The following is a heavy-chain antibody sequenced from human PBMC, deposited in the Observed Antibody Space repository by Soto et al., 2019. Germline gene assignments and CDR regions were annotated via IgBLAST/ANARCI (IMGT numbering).Heavy chain of an antibody. CDR2: ISASGDST. CDR1: GFTFNRYA. J-gene: IGHJ4*02. V-gene: IGHV3-23*01. D-gene: IGHD1-1*01. CDR3: AREGLSISTAHDGTPFH. Sequence: EVQLLESGGGLVQPGGSLRLSCAASGFTFNRYAMSWVRQAPGKGLEWVSGISASGDSTNYADSVKGRFTFSRDNSKNTLYLQMNSLRAEDTAIYYCAREGLSISTAHDGTPFHWGQGTLVTVSS.